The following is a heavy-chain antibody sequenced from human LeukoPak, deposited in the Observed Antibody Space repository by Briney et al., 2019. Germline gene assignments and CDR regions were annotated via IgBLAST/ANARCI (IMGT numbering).Heavy chain of an antibody. Sequence: SETLSLTCTVSGGSISSYYWSWIRQPPGKGLEWIGYIYYSGSTNYNPSLKSRVTISVDTSKNQFSLKLSSVTAADTAVYYCARAQVVLYTDDYGDYRNYYGMGVWGKGTTVTVSS. CDR3: ARAQVVLYTDDYGDYRNYYGMGV. J-gene: IGHJ6*04. CDR2: IYYSGST. CDR1: GGSISSYY. V-gene: IGHV4-59*01. D-gene: IGHD4-17*01.